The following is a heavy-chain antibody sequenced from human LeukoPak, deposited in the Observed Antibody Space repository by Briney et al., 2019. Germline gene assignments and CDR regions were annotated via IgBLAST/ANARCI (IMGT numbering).Heavy chain of an antibody. D-gene: IGHD6-13*01. CDR3: AKLQGAIAGLFDY. J-gene: IGHJ4*02. CDR1: GFTFSTYA. CDR2: ITSGGGAT. Sequence: GGSLRLSCAASGFTFSTYAMSWVRQAPGKGLEWVSTITSGGGATYYADSVKGRFTISRDNSKNTMFLKMNILTAEDTASYYCAKLQGAIAGLFDYWGQGTLVTVSS. V-gene: IGHV3-23*01.